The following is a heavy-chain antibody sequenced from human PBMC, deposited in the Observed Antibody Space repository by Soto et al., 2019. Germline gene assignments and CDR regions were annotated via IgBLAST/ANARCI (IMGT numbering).Heavy chain of an antibody. CDR3: ASVYRITMVRGELSEY. Sequence: QVQLVQSGAEVKKPGASVKVSCKASGYTFTSYGISWVRQAPGQGLEWMGWISAYNGNTNYAQKLQGRVTMTTDTSTSPAYMELGSLRSDDTAVYYCASVYRITMVRGELSEYWGQGTLVTVS. CDR2: ISAYNGNT. V-gene: IGHV1-18*01. D-gene: IGHD3-10*01. J-gene: IGHJ4*02. CDR1: GYTFTSYG.